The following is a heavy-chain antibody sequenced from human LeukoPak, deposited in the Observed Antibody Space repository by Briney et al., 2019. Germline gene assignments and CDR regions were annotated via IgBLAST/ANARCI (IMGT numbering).Heavy chain of an antibody. V-gene: IGHV1-2*02. J-gene: IGHJ4*02. Sequence: GASVKVSCKASGYTFTGYYMHWVRQAPGQGLEWMGWINPNSGGTNYAQKFQGRVTMTRDTSISTAYMELSRLRSDDTAVYYCARYSYDSSGYYYFDYWGQGTLVTVSS. D-gene: IGHD3-22*01. CDR1: GYTFTGYY. CDR2: INPNSGGT. CDR3: ARYSYDSSGYYYFDY.